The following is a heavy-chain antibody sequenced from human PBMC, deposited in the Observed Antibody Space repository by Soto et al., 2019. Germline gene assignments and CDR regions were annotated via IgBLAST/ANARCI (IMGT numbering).Heavy chain of an antibody. V-gene: IGHV1-69*13. Sequence: SVKVSCKASARTFSSYAISWVRLAPGQGLEWMGGIIPIFGTANYAQKFQGRVTITADESTSTAYMELSSLRSEDTAVYYCAREGGYKDLGFSSGGYSGSYFDYWGQGTLVTVSS. D-gene: IGHD1-26*01. J-gene: IGHJ4*02. CDR3: AREGGYKDLGFSSGGYSGSYFDY. CDR1: ARTFSSYA. CDR2: IIPIFGTA.